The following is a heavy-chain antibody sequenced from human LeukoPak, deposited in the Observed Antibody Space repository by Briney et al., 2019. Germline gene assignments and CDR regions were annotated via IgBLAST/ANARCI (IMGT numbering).Heavy chain of an antibody. Sequence: SETLSLTCTLSGDSIDTYYWTWLRQPPGKGLEWIGYIYYTGNTNYNPSLKSRVTLSVDTSKNQFSLTLNSVTAADTAVYYCARGEGHAGYYFDSWGQGSLVTVSS. CDR3: ARGEGHAGYYFDS. J-gene: IGHJ4*02. CDR1: GDSIDTYY. CDR2: IYYTGNT. V-gene: IGHV4-59*01. D-gene: IGHD6-13*01.